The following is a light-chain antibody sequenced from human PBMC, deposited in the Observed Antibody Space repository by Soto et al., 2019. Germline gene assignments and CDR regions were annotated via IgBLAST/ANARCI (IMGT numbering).Light chain of an antibody. CDR2: QAS. CDR1: QSISRQ. J-gene: IGKJ1*01. V-gene: IGKV1-5*03. CDR3: LQYQSYWT. Sequence: DIPMTQSPATLSASVGDRVSITCRASQSISRQLAWYQQKPGKAPNLLIYQASNLETGVPTRFTGSGAGTEFTLTISSLQPDDLVTYYCLQYQSYWTFGQGTKVEVK.